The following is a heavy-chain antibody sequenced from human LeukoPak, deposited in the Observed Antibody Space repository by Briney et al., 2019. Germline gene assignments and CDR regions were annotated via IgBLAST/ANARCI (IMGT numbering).Heavy chain of an antibody. Sequence: GGSLRLSCAASGFTFSDYYMTWIRQAPGKGLEWISYISSGDGPPYYADSVKGRFTISRDNAKNSLFLQMNSLRVEDTAVYYCATWTGITPYWGQGTLVTVSS. D-gene: IGHD1-20*01. CDR3: ATWTGITPY. J-gene: IGHJ4*02. CDR2: ISSGDGPP. CDR1: GFTFSDYY. V-gene: IGHV3-11*01.